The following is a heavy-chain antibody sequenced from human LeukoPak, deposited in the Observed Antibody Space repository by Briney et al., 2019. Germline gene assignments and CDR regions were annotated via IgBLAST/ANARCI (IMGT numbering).Heavy chain of an antibody. CDR2: IKQDGSEE. Sequence: PGGSLRLCCAASGFTFSHYGMHWVRQAPGKGLEWVANIKQDGSEEYYVDSVKGRFTISRDNAKNSLYLQMNSLRAEDMAVYYCARGHVWFDPWGQGTLVTVSS. J-gene: IGHJ5*02. CDR1: GFTFSHYG. V-gene: IGHV3-7*05. CDR3: ARGHVWFDP.